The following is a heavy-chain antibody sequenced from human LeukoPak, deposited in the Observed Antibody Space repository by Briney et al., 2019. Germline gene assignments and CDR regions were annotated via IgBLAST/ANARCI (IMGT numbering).Heavy chain of an antibody. J-gene: IGHJ6*02. Sequence: GGSLGLSCAASGFTFSSYAMSWVRQAPGKGLEWVSAISGSGGSTYYADSVKGRFTISRDNSKNTLYLQMNSLRAEDTAVYYCAKGRIVVVPAAGYYYYYGMDVWGQGTTVTVSS. CDR3: AKGRIVVVPAAGYYYYYGMDV. D-gene: IGHD2-2*01. CDR2: ISGSGGST. V-gene: IGHV3-23*01. CDR1: GFTFSSYA.